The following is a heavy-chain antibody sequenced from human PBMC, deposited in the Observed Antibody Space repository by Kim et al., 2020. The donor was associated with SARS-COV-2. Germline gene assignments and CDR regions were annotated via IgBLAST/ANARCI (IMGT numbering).Heavy chain of an antibody. CDR2: IIPILGIA. D-gene: IGHD2-2*01. V-gene: IGHV1-69*04. CDR1: GGTFSSYA. J-gene: IGHJ4*02. CDR3: ARDCSSTSCSPKNY. Sequence: SVKVSCKASGGTFSSYAISWVRQAPGQGLEWMGRIIPILGIANYAQKFQGRVTITADKSTSTAYMELSSLRSEDTAVYYCARDCSSTSCSPKNYWGQGTLVTVSS.